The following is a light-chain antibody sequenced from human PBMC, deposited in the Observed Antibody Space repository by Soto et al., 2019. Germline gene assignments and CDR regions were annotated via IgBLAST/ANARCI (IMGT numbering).Light chain of an antibody. CDR1: SSDVGGYNY. J-gene: IGLJ1*01. CDR2: DDS. Sequence: QSALTQPASVSGSPGQSITISCTGSSSDVGGYNYVCWYQQHPGKAPKLMIYDDSNRPSGVSNRFSRSKSGNTASLTISGLHAEDEADYYCCSYTSSSTLDVFGTGTKLTVL. V-gene: IGLV2-14*01. CDR3: CSYTSSSTLDV.